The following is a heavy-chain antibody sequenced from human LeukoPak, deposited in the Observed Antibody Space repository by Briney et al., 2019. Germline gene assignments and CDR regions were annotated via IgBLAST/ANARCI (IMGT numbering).Heavy chain of an antibody. V-gene: IGHV4-61*02. CDR2: IYTSGST. CDR1: GGSISSGSYY. Sequence: SETLSLTCTVSGGSISSGSYYWSWIRQPAGKGLEWIGRIYTSGSTNYNPSLKSRVTISVDTSKNQFSLKLSSVTAADTAVYYCAGASYGWAAAGTGVDYWGQGTLVTVSS. CDR3: AGASYGWAAAGTGVDY. J-gene: IGHJ4*02. D-gene: IGHD6-13*01.